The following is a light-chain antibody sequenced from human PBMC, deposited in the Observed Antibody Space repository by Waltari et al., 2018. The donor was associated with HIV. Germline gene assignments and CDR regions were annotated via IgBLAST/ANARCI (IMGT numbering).Light chain of an antibody. CDR3: QQYHDWPPWT. CDR1: QRIATN. V-gene: IGKV3-15*01. J-gene: IGKJ1*01. Sequence: ELVLTQSPVTLSVSLGQRATLSCRASQRIATNLAWYQQRPGQGPRLLIYGASTRATGIPARFTGSGSGTDFTLTISILQSEDSAVYYCQQYHDWPPWTFGQGTKVEIK. CDR2: GAS.